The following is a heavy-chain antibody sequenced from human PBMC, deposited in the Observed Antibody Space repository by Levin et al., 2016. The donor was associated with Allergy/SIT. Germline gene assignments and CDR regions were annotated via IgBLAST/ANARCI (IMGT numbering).Heavy chain of an antibody. CDR2: INADNMRT. V-gene: IGHV3-74*01. J-gene: IGHJ4*02. CDR3: AGPRYGSEWWEDY. CDR1: GFTFSDYY. Sequence: LSLTCAVSGFTFSDYYMHWVRHVPGKGLVFVAHINADNMRTAYADSVKGRFSISRDDAKNMLYLQMNGLRVDDTGLYYCAGPRYGSEWWEDYWGQGTQVTVSS. D-gene: IGHD2-15*01.